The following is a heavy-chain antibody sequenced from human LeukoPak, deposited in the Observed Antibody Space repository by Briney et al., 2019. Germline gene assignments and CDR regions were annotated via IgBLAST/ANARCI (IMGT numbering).Heavy chain of an antibody. CDR3: ARDLPISDSSGYYLDY. Sequence: GGSLRLSCAASGFTFSSYWMHWVRQAPGKGLEGVSRIDNGGSYTSYADSVKGRFTISRDNAKNTLHLQMSSLRAEDTAVYYCARDLPISDSSGYYLDYWGQGAVVTVSS. V-gene: IGHV3-74*01. CDR1: GFTFSSYW. CDR2: IDNGGSYT. J-gene: IGHJ4*02. D-gene: IGHD3-22*01.